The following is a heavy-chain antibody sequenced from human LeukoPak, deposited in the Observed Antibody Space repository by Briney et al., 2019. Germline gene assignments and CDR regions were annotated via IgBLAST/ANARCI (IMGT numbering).Heavy chain of an antibody. V-gene: IGHV4-4*07. Sequence: SETLSLTCTVSGGSISSYYWRWIRQPAGKGLEWIGRIYTSGSTNYNPSLKSRVTMSVDTSKNQFSLKLSSVTAADTAVYYCAREGEGYYDSSGYYQMFDYWGQGTLVTVSS. D-gene: IGHD3-22*01. CDR1: GGSISSYY. CDR3: AREGEGYYDSSGYYQMFDY. J-gene: IGHJ4*02. CDR2: IYTSGST.